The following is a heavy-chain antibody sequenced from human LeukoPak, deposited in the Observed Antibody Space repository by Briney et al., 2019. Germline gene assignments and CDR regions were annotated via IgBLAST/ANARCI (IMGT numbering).Heavy chain of an antibody. CDR2: ISGSGGRT. V-gene: IGHV3-23*01. CDR3: AKAAQVAGRPNLGGHFDY. Sequence: GGSLRLSCAASGFTVSSNYMSWVRQAPGKGLEWVSAISGSGGRTYYAESVKGRFTISRDNNENTLYLQMNSLRAEDTAVYYCAKAAQVAGRPNLGGHFDYWGQGTLVTVSS. CDR1: GFTVSSNY. J-gene: IGHJ4*02. D-gene: IGHD6-6*01.